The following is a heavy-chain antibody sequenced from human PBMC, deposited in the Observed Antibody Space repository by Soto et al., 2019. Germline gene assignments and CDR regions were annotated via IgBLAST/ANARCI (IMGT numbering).Heavy chain of an antibody. D-gene: IGHD3-10*01. CDR1: GDSISVSYW. CDR2: VSQSGNT. V-gene: IGHV4-4*02. CDR3: AREVPGLREVNRNWFDP. Sequence: SDTLSLTCTVSGDSISVSYWWSWFRQPPGKGLEWIGEVSQSGNTNYNPSLMSRLTISVDRSKNQFSLRLTYVTAADTGIYYCAREVPGLREVNRNWFDPWGQGTLVTVSS. J-gene: IGHJ5*02.